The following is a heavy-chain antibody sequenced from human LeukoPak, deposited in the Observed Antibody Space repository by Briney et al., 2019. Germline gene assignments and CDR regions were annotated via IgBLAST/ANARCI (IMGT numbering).Heavy chain of an antibody. CDR1: GDSFSSNSAA. D-gene: IGHD6-19*01. CDR2: TYYRSKWYN. V-gene: IGHV6-1*01. J-gene: IGHJ6*03. Sequence: SQTLSLTCAISGDSFSSNSAAWNWLRQSPSRGLEWLGSTYYRSKWYNDYAVSVKSRITINPDTAKNQFSLPLNTVTPEDTAVYYCAREGSGWPPYYYYYMDVWGKGTTVTISS. CDR3: AREGSGWPPYYYYYMDV.